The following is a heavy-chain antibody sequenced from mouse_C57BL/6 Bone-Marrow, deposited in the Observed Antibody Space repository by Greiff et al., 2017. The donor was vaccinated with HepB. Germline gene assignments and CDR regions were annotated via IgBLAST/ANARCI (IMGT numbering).Heavy chain of an antibody. V-gene: IGHV3-6*01. J-gene: IGHJ1*03. CDR2: ISYDGSN. CDR1: GYSITSGYY. Sequence: LQESGPGLVKPSQSLSLTCSVTGYSITSGYYWNWIRQFPGNKLEWMGYISYDGSNNYNPSLKNRISITRDTSKNQFFLKLNSVTTEDTATYYCASDYYSNRYWYFDVWGTGTTVTVSS. D-gene: IGHD2-5*01. CDR3: ASDYYSNRYWYFDV.